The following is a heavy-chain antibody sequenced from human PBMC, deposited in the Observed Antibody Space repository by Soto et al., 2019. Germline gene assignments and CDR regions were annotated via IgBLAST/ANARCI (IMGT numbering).Heavy chain of an antibody. CDR2: IWPGDSDT. CDR1: GYTFTSYW. Sequence: GESLKISCKASGYTFTSYWIGWVRQMPGKGLEWMGFIWPGDSDTRYSPSFQGQVTISADKSITTAYLQWSSLKASDTAMYYCAGGGWFSSSSRMCYFDYWGQGALVTVSS. V-gene: IGHV5-51*01. CDR3: AGGGWFSSSSRMCYFDY. J-gene: IGHJ4*02. D-gene: IGHD6-6*01.